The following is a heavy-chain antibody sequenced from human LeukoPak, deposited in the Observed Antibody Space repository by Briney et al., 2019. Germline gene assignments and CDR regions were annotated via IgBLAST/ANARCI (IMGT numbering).Heavy chain of an antibody. V-gene: IGHV3-7*04. Sequence: PGGSLRLSCAASGFTFSSYAMSWVRQAPGKGLEWVASMNQDGSEIHYVDSVKGRFTISRDNAKNSLFLQMNSLTADDTAVHYCVRAHHPGGWFDPWGQGTLVTVSS. CDR3: VRAHHPGGWFDP. J-gene: IGHJ5*02. CDR1: GFTFSSYA. D-gene: IGHD3-10*01. CDR2: MNQDGSEI.